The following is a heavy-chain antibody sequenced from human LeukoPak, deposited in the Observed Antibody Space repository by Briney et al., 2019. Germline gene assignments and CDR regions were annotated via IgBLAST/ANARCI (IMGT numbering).Heavy chain of an antibody. Sequence: PSQTLSLTCTVSGGSINSGIYYWSWIRQPAGKGLEWIGRIYSSGSPYYNPSLKSRVTLSVDTSKNQFSLKLTSVTAADTAVYYCARGCWESNNWFDPWCQGTLVTVSS. CDR1: GGSINSGIYY. V-gene: IGHV4-61*02. CDR3: ARGCWESNNWFDP. D-gene: IGHD1-26*01. CDR2: IYSSGSP. J-gene: IGHJ5*02.